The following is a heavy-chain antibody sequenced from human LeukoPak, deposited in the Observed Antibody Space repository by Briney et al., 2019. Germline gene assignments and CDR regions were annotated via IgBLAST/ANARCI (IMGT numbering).Heavy chain of an antibody. CDR2: IWYDGSNK. CDR3: ARALYYYDSGVSYYYYYYGRAV. CDR1: GFTFSSYG. Sequence: GGSLRLSCAASGFTFSSYGMHWVRQAPGKGLEWVAVIWYDGSNKYYADSVRGRFTISRDNSKNTLYLQMNSLRAEDTAVYYCARALYYYDSGVSYYYYYYGRAVWGQGTTVTVSS. J-gene: IGHJ6*02. V-gene: IGHV3-33*01. D-gene: IGHD3-22*01.